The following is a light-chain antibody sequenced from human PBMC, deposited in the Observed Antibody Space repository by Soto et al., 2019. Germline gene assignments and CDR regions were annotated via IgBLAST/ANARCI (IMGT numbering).Light chain of an antibody. CDR2: DAS. J-gene: IGKJ5*01. Sequence: DIQMTQSPSTLSASVGDRFTITCRASHSISSWLAWYQQKPGKAPKLLIYDASSLESGVPSRFSGSGSGTEFTLTISSLQPDDFATYYCQQYNSYSSITFGQGTRLEIK. CDR3: QQYNSYSSIT. CDR1: HSISSW. V-gene: IGKV1-5*01.